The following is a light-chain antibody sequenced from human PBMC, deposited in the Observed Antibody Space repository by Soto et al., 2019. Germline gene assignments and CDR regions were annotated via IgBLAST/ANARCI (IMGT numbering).Light chain of an antibody. CDR1: SSDVGTYNL. V-gene: IGLV2-23*01. CDR2: EAT. CDR3: CSYAGSSTFV. J-gene: IGLJ1*01. Sequence: QSVLTQPASVSGSPGQSIAISCTGTSSDVGTYNLVSWYQQHPGKAPKLMIYEATKRPSGISDRFSGSKSGNTASLTISGLQAKDEADYFCCSYAGSSTFVFGTGTKVTVL.